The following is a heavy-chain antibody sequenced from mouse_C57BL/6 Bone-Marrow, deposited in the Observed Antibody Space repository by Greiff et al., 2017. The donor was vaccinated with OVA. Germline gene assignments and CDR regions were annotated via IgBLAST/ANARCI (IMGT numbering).Heavy chain of an antibody. Sequence: EVKLMESGGGLVKPGGSLKLSCAASGFTLSSNAMSWVRQTPETRLEGVATISDGGSYTYYPDNVKGRFTISRDNAKNNLYLQMSHLKSEDTAMYYCARADYGAYWGQGTTLTVSS. J-gene: IGHJ2*01. CDR1: GFTLSSNA. CDR3: ARADYGAY. CDR2: ISDGGSYT. V-gene: IGHV5-4*03. D-gene: IGHD2-4*01.